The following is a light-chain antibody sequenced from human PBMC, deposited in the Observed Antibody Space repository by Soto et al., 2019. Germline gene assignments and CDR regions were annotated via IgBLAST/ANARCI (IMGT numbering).Light chain of an antibody. J-gene: IGLJ2*01. Sequence: QSALTQPASVSGSPGQSITISCTGTSSDVGGYNYVSWYQQHPGKAPKLMIYEVSSRPSGVSNRFSGSKSGNTASLTISGLQAEDEADYHCSSYTTIKTVVFGGGTKLTVL. V-gene: IGLV2-14*01. CDR3: SSYTTIKTVV. CDR1: SSDVGGYNY. CDR2: EVS.